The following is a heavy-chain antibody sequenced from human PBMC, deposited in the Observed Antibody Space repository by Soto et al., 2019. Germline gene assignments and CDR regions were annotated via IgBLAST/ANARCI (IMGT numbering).Heavy chain of an antibody. V-gene: IGHV4-31*03. CDR3: AREGGIVGATAADY. J-gene: IGHJ4*02. Sequence: QVQLQESGPGLVKPSQTLSLTCTVSGGSISSGGYYWSWIRQHPGKGLEWIGYIYYSGSTYYNPSPKSRVTISVDTSKNQFSLKLSSLTAADTAVYYCAREGGIVGATAADYWGQGTLVTVSS. CDR2: IYYSGST. CDR1: GGSISSGGYY. D-gene: IGHD1-26*01.